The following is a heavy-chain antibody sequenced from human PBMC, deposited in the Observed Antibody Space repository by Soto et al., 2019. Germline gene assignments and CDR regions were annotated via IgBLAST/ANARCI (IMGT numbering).Heavy chain of an antibody. D-gene: IGHD1-26*01. J-gene: IGHJ5*01. V-gene: IGHV3-30-3*01. CDR2: ISYDGSNK. CDR1: GFTFSSYA. CDR3: ARDLRGAAPS. Sequence: GGSLRLSCAASGFTFSSYAMHWVRQAPGKGLEWVAVISYDGSNKYYADSVKGRFTISRDNSKNTLYLQMNSLRAEDTAVYYCARDLRGAAPSWGHGTLVTVSS.